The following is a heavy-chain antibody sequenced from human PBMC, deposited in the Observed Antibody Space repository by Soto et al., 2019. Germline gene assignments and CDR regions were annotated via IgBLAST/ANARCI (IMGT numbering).Heavy chain of an antibody. CDR2: ISSSSSYI. D-gene: IGHD3-9*01. Sequence: GGSLRLSCAASGFTFSSYSMNWVRQAPGKGLEWVSSISSSSSYIYYADSVKGRFTISRDNAKNSLYLQMNSLRAEDTAVYYCARDLFSGGYFDSNGYWGQGTLVTVSS. CDR1: GFTFSSYS. V-gene: IGHV3-21*01. CDR3: ARDLFSGGYFDSNGY. J-gene: IGHJ4*02.